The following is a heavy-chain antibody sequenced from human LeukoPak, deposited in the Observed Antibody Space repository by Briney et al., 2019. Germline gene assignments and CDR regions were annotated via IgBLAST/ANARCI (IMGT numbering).Heavy chain of an antibody. Sequence: LSFASSGFTFTDYYMDGVRRAPGKGRGGIGEINHSGSTNYNPSLKRRVTISVDTSKNQFSLKLSSVTAADTAVYYCARGKGYSSGWYVADAFDIWGQGTMVTVSS. CDR1: GFTFTDYY. CDR3: ARGKGYSSGWYVADAFDI. J-gene: IGHJ3*02. V-gene: IGHV4-34*01. D-gene: IGHD6-19*01. CDR2: INHSGST.